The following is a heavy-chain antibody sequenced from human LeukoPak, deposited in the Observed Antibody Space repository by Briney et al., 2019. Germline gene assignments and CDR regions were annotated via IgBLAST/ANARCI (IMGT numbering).Heavy chain of an antibody. CDR3: ARDGGSGWYNY. J-gene: IGHJ4*02. CDR1: GGSIHYYY. D-gene: IGHD6-19*01. V-gene: IGHV4-4*07. Sequence: SETLSLTCTVSGGSIHYYYWNWLRQPPEKGLEWIGRIQTSVDIIYNPSLKSRVTMSVDKSKNHFSLKVRSVTAADTAVYYCARDGGSGWYNYWGQGTLVTVSS. CDR2: IQTSVDI.